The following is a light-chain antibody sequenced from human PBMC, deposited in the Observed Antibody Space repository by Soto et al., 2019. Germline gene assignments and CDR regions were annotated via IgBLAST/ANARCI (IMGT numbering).Light chain of an antibody. CDR1: SSDVGCYNY. Sequence: QSALTQPASVSGSPGQSITNSCTGTSSDVGCYNYVSWYQQHPGKAPKLMIYEVSNRPSGVSNRFSGSKSGNTASLTISGLQAEDEADYYCSSYTSSSTLHYVFGPGTKLTVL. CDR2: EVS. J-gene: IGLJ1*01. V-gene: IGLV2-14*01. CDR3: SSYTSSSTLHYV.